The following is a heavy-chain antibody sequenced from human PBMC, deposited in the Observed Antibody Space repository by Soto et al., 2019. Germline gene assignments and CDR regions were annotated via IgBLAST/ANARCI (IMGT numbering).Heavy chain of an antibody. Sequence: ASVKVSCKASGYTVTGYYTHWVRQAPGQGREWMVWINPNSGGTNYAQKFQGRVTITRDTSTSTAYMELSRLRSDDTAVYYCARGGDDYSNNYDLWGYWGQGTLVTVSS. CDR2: INPNSGGT. D-gene: IGHD4-4*01. V-gene: IGHV1-2*02. CDR3: ARGGDDYSNNYDLWGY. CDR1: GYTVTGYY. J-gene: IGHJ4*02.